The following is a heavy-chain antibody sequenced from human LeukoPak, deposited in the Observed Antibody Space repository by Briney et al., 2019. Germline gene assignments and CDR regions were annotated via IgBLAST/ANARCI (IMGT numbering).Heavy chain of an antibody. CDR3: ARGRRYYDSSGRYFDF. J-gene: IGHJ4*02. CDR1: GGSLNNYY. Sequence: SETLSLTCTDSGGSLNNYYWSWIRQPPGKGLECIGYIFYTGSTNYYPSLKSRVTISVDKSKNQFSLRLSSVTVADTAVYYCARGRRYYDSSGRYFDFWGQGTLVTVSS. CDR2: IFYTGST. V-gene: IGHV4-59*08. D-gene: IGHD3-22*01.